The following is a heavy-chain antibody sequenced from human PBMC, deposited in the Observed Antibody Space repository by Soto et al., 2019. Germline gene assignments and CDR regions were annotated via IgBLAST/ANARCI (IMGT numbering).Heavy chain of an antibody. V-gene: IGHV1-2*02. CDR2: INPATGAA. Sequence: QLHLVHSGAVVKKPGASVTVSCSASGYPVTAYYMHWVRQDPGRGLEWMGGINPATGAAKYTQTFQGRVTMTRDTSTSTVFMELSGLTSEDTAVFYCARGGGVGVAGSAAFDMWGQGTVVTVSS. CDR1: GYPVTAYY. D-gene: IGHD3-3*01. CDR3: ARGGGVGVAGSAAFDM. J-gene: IGHJ3*02.